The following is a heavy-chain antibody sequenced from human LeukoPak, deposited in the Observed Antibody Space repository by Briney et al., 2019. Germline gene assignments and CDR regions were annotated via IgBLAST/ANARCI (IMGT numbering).Heavy chain of an antibody. Sequence: SETLSLTCTVSGYSISSGYYWGWIRQPPGKGLEWIGSIYHSGSTYYNPSLKSRVTISVDTPKNQFSLKLSSVTAADTAVYYCATYNWNDVNYWGQGTLVTVSS. V-gene: IGHV4-38-2*02. D-gene: IGHD1-1*01. CDR2: IYHSGST. J-gene: IGHJ4*02. CDR3: ATYNWNDVNY. CDR1: GYSISSGYY.